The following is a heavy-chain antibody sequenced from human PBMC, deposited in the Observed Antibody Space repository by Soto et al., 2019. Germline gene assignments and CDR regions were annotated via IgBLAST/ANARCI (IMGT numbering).Heavy chain of an antibody. D-gene: IGHD1-7*01. Sequence: QVQLVQSGAEVKKPGASVKVSCKASGYTFSNDAITWVRQAPGQGLEWMGWVSAYNGNTNYAQKFKGRVTMTTDTSTSTAYMEIRSLRYDDTAVYFCARASRYYWNYMMYWGQGTQVTVSS. J-gene: IGHJ4*02. V-gene: IGHV1-18*01. CDR2: VSAYNGNT. CDR3: ARASRYYWNYMMY. CDR1: GYTFSNDA.